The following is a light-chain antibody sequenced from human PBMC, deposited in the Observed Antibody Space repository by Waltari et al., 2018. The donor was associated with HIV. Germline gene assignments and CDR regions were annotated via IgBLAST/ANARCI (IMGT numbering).Light chain of an antibody. CDR1: QSVDVY. CDR2: ASS. J-gene: IGKJ2*01. Sequence: DIQMTQSQSSLSASVGDTVTITCRASQSVDVYAYWYQHKPGKAPKLLIFASSSLQSGLPSRYSGSRSGTDFSLTITGLQPEDLATYFCQQSDDTPYTFGQGTKLEIK. V-gene: IGKV1-39*01. CDR3: QQSDDTPYT.